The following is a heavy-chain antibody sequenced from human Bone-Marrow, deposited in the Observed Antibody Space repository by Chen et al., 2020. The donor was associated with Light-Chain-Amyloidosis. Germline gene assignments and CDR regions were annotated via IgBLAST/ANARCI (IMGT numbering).Heavy chain of an antibody. Sequence: QVQLVQSGAEVKKPGSSVEVSCRTSGGTFSSFPIIWVRQAPGQGLEWVGGVIPILDTPTYAQKFKGRVTITADDSTSTAYMELRSLTSEDTAVYFCARVPRVLAAHALDIWGQGTIVSVSS. V-gene: IGHV1-69*01. CDR1: GGTFSSFP. J-gene: IGHJ3*02. CDR3: ARVPRVLAAHALDI. D-gene: IGHD2-15*01. CDR2: VIPILDTP.